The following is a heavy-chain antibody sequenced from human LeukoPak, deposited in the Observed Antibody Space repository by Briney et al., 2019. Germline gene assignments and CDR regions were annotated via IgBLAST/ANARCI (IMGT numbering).Heavy chain of an antibody. J-gene: IGHJ4*02. Sequence: SETLSLTCTVSGGAVNSYYWSWIRQTPGKGLEWIGRIYTSGSTNYNPSLKSRVTISVDTSKNQFSLKLSSVTAADTAVYYCASLAGGYFDYWGQGTLVTVSS. CDR1: GGAVNSYY. V-gene: IGHV4-4*08. D-gene: IGHD3-10*01. CDR2: IYTSGST. CDR3: ASLAGGYFDY.